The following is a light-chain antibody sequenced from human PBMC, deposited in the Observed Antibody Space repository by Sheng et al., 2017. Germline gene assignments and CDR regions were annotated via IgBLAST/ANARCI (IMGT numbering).Light chain of an antibody. CDR1: QSVSSSY. V-gene: IGKV3-20*01. CDR3: QQYGNSPLT. Sequence: EIVLTQSPGTQSLSPGERATLSCRASQSVSSSYLAWYQQKPGQAPRLLIYGASSRATGIPDRFSGSGSGTDFTLTISRLEPEDFAVYYCQQYGNSPLTFGGGTK. CDR2: GAS. J-gene: IGKJ4*01.